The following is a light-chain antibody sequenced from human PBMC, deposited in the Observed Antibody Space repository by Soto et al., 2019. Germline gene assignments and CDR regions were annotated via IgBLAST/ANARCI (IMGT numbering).Light chain of an antibody. J-gene: IGKJ1*01. CDR3: QQRSDWPWT. Sequence: GLTQSPGTLSLSPGERATLSCRASQSVSSNYLAWYQQKPGQAPRLLIYDAPSRASGVPARFSGSGSGTDFTLTVSSLEPEDFVVYYCQQRSDWPWTFGQGTKVDI. CDR2: DAP. CDR1: QSVSSNY. V-gene: IGKV3D-20*02.